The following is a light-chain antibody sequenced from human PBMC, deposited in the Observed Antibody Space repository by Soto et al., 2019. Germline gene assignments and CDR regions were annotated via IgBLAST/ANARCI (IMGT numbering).Light chain of an antibody. CDR1: SSDVGGYNY. J-gene: IGLJ2*01. V-gene: IGLV2-14*01. CDR3: SSYTSSSTLGV. CDR2: EVS. Sequence: QSLLTQPASVSGSPGQSITISCTGTSSDVGGYNYVSWYQQHPGKAPKLMIYEVSSRPSGVSNRFSGSKSGNTASLIISGLQAEDEADYYCSSYTSSSTLGVFGGGTKVTVL.